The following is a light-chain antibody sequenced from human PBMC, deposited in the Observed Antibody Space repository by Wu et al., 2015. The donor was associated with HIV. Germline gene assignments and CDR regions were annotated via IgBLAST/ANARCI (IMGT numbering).Light chain of an antibody. Sequence: EIVMTQSPATLSVSPGERATLSCRASQSVSSNLAWYQQKPGQAPRLLIYGASTRATGIPARFSGSGSGTEFTLTISSLQSEDFAVYYCQQYNNRVPTFGRTGPR. CDR2: GAS. V-gene: IGKV3-15*01. CDR1: QSVSSN. J-gene: IGKJ1*01. CDR3: QQYNNRVPT.